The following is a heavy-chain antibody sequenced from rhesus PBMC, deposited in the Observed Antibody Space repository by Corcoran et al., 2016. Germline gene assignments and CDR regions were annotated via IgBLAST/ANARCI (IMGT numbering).Heavy chain of an antibody. Sequence: QVQLQESGPGLVKPSETLSLTCTVSGYSISSGYYWGWIRQPPGKGLEYFGYISGSSGSTYYNPSLKSRVTISKDTSKNQFSLTLNSMTAADTAVYDCARLSEVRAFDFWGQGLRVTVSS. CDR2: ISGSSGST. V-gene: IGHV4-99*01. CDR1: GYSISSGYY. J-gene: IGHJ3*01. CDR3: ARLSEVRAFDF.